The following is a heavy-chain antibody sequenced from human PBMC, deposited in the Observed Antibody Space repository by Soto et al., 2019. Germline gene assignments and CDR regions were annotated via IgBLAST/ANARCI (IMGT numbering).Heavy chain of an antibody. Sequence: SVKVSCKASGFTFTRSSVHWVRQARGQRLEWIGWIVAGSDNTDYAQKFQKRVTITKDMSTSTVYMELSSLRSEDTAVYYCATVSNYFGSYLYNWFDPWGQGTLVTVSS. CDR1: GFTFTRSS. V-gene: IGHV1-58*01. CDR2: IVAGSDNT. D-gene: IGHD3-10*01. CDR3: ATVSNYFGSYLYNWFDP. J-gene: IGHJ5*02.